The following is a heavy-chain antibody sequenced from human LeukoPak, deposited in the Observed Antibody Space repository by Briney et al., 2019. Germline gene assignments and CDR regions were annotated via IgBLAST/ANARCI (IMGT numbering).Heavy chain of an antibody. V-gene: IGHV4-31*03. CDR3: ARSGSIQAHRRVVPAVYYGMDV. CDR2: IYYSGST. Sequence: PSETLSLTCTVSGGSISSGGYYWSWIRQHPGKGLEWIGYIYYSGSTYYNPSLKSRVTISVDTSKIQFSLKLSSVTAADTAVYYCARSGSIQAHRRVVPAVYYGMDVWGQGTTVTVSS. D-gene: IGHD2-2*01. CDR1: GGSISSGGYY. J-gene: IGHJ6*02.